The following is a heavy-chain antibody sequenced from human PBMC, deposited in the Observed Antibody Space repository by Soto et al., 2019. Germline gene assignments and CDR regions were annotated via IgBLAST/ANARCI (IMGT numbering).Heavy chain of an antibody. V-gene: IGHV4-39*01. D-gene: IGHD3-10*01. Sequence: QLQLQESGPGLVKPSETLSLTCTVSGGSISSSSYYWGWIRQPPGKGLEWIGSIYYSGSTYYNPSLKSRVTISVDTSKNQFSLKLSSVTAADTAVYYCGSQIWFGEFGYNWFDPWGQGTLVTVSS. J-gene: IGHJ5*02. CDR3: GSQIWFGEFGYNWFDP. CDR2: IYYSGST. CDR1: GGSISSSSYY.